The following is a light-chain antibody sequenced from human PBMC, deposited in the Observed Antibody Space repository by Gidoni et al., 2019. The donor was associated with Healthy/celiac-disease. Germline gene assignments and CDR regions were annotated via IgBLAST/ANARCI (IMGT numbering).Light chain of an antibody. CDR1: QSVSSN. V-gene: IGKV3D-15*01. Sequence: DIVMTQSPATLSVSPGERATLSCRASQSVSSNLAWYQQNPGQAPRLLIYGASTGIPARFSGSGSGTEFTLTISSLQSEDFAVYYCQQYNNWPPWTFXQXTKVEIK. CDR2: GA. J-gene: IGKJ1*01. CDR3: QQYNNWPPWT.